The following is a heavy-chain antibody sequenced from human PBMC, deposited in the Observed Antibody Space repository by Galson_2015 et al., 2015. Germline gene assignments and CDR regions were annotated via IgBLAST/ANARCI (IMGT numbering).Heavy chain of an antibody. CDR2: IYSDGRT. J-gene: IGHJ4*02. D-gene: IGHD3-16*01. V-gene: IGHV3-53*01. CDR3: VKGSAACRPYYFDF. CDR1: GFTVSSKD. Sequence: SMRICCAASGFTVSSKDMSWVRQAPGKGLEWVSLIYSDGRTHNADSVKGRFTISSDNSKIKLFLQMDSLRAEDTTVYYCVKGSAACRPYYFDFWGPGALVAVSS.